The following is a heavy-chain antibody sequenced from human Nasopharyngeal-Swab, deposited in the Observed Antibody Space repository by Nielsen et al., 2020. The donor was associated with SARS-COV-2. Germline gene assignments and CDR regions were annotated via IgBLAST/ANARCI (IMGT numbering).Heavy chain of an antibody. J-gene: IGHJ5*02. D-gene: IGHD3-10*01. Sequence: GGSLRLSCAASGFNFNNFGMHWIRQAPGKGLEWVAVISYEGSKKSYADFVKGRFTISRDNSKNTLYLQMNSLRAEDTAVYYCARDFGFGEYNWFDPWGQGTLVTVSS. V-gene: IGHV3-30*03. CDR3: ARDFGFGEYNWFDP. CDR2: ISYEGSKK. CDR1: GFNFNNFG.